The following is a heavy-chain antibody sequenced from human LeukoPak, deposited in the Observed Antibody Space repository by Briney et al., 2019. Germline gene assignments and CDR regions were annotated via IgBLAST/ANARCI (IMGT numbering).Heavy chain of an antibody. CDR3: ARESATSGSTD. CDR1: GDSISGNHY. J-gene: IGHJ4*02. V-gene: IGHV4-61*02. Sequence: SETLSLTCTVSGDSISGNHYWYWIRQPAGKGLEWIGRIFTSGNSNYNPSLTSRVTISLDTSKDQFSLRLSSVTAADTAFYYCARESATSGSTDWGQGTLVTVSS. D-gene: IGHD3-10*01. CDR2: IFTSGNS.